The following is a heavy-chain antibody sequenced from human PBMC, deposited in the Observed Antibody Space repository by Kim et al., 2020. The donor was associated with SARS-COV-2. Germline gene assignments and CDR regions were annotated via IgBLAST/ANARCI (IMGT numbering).Heavy chain of an antibody. J-gene: IGHJ3*02. CDR2: IKQDGSDK. CDR3: ARPGGGPFDI. CDR1: GFTFTHYW. V-gene: IGHV3-7*01. D-gene: IGHD3-16*01. Sequence: GSLRLSCAASGFTFTHYWMNWVRQAPGKGLEWVANIKQDGSDKYYVDSVKGRFTISRDNGKNSLYLQMNSLRAEDTAVYYCARPGGGPFDIWGQGTVVTVSS.